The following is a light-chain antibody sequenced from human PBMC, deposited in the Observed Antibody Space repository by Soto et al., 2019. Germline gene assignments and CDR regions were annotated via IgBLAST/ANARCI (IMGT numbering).Light chain of an antibody. CDR3: QQYGSSPYT. Sequence: EIVLTQSPGTLSLSPGERATLSCRASQSVSSSYLAWYQQKPGQAPRLLIYGASSRATGIPDRFSGRGSGTEFNLTISRLEPEDFGVYYCQQYGSSPYTFGQGNKLEIK. CDR2: GAS. J-gene: IGKJ2*01. CDR1: QSVSSSY. V-gene: IGKV3-20*01.